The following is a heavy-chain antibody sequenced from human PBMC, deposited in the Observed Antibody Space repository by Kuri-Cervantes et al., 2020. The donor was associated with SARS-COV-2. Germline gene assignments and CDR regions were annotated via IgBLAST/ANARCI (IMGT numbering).Heavy chain of an antibody. CDR3: AREGVRAAAGIYYYYGMDV. D-gene: IGHD6-13*01. J-gene: IGHJ6*02. V-gene: IGHV3-48*04. CDR2: ISSSGSTI. CDR1: GFTFSSYS. Sequence: GGSLRLSCAASGFTFSSYSMNWVRQAPGKGLEWVSYISSSGSTIYYADSVKGRFTISRDNAKNSLYLQMNSLRAEDTAVYYCAREGVRAAAGIYYYYGMDVWGQGTTVTVSS.